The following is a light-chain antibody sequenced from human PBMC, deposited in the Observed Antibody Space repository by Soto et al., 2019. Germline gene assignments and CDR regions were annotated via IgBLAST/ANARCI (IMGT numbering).Light chain of an antibody. V-gene: IGKV3-11*01. CDR2: DAS. CDR1: QSVSSY. J-gene: IGKJ4*01. CDR3: QQRTNSPLT. Sequence: GKRATQAWSASQSVSSYLAWYQQKPGQAPRLLIYDASNRATGIPARFSGSGSGTDFTLTISSLEPEDVAVYYCQQRTNSPLTLGGGTKVDIK.